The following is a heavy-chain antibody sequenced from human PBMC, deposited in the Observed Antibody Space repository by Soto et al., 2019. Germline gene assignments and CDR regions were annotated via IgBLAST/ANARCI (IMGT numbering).Heavy chain of an antibody. CDR3: ARDPARVLRSPAYSSFYAL. V-gene: IGHV1-18*01. D-gene: IGHD6-19*01. Sequence: ASVKVSCKASGYTFTSYGISWVRQAPGQGLEWMGWISAYNGNTNYAQKLQGRVTMTTDTSTSTAYMELRSPRSDDTAVYYCARDPARVLRSPAYSSFYALWGQGTLVTVSS. J-gene: IGHJ4*02. CDR1: GYTFTSYG. CDR2: ISAYNGNT.